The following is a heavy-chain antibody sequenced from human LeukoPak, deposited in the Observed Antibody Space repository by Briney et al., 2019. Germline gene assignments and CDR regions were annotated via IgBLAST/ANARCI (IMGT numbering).Heavy chain of an antibody. J-gene: IGHJ4*02. D-gene: IGHD3-22*01. Sequence: ASVKVSCKASGYTFTSYGISWVRQAPGQGLEWMGRINPNSGGTNYAQKFQGRVTMTRDTSISTAYMELSRLRSDDTAVYYCARDAHPIYYDSSAAPLDYFDYWGQGTLVTVSS. CDR1: GYTFTSYG. CDR2: INPNSGGT. CDR3: ARDAHPIYYDSSAAPLDYFDY. V-gene: IGHV1-2*06.